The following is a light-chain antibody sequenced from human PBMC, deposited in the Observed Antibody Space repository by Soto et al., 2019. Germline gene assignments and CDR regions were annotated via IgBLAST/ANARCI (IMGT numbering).Light chain of an antibody. V-gene: IGLV1-40*01. CDR3: QSYDSSLSGRGV. CDR2: GNS. J-gene: IGLJ1*01. CDR1: SSNIGAGYD. Sequence: QSVLTQPPSVSGAPGQRVTISCTGSSSNIGAGYDVHWYQQLPGTAPKLLIYGNSNRPSGVPDRFSGSKSGTSASLAITGLQAEDEADYYCQSYDSSLSGRGVFRTGTKLTVL.